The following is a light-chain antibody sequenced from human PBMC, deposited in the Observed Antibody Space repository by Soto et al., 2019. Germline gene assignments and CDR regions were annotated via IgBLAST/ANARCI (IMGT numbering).Light chain of an antibody. CDR3: QQYDTYSLIT. CDR1: QSVSRG. CDR2: DAS. J-gene: IGKJ5*01. V-gene: IGKV1-5*01. Sequence: DIQMTQSPSTLSAYVGDRVTITCRASQSVSRGLAWYQQKPGKAPKLRIYDASSLESGVPSRFSGSGSGTEFTLTISSLQPDDFATYYCQQYDTYSLITFGQGTRLDI.